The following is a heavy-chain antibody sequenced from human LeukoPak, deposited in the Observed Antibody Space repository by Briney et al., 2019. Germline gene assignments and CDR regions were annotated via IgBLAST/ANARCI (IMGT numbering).Heavy chain of an antibody. CDR3: ARNTPYCSDGTCYRDYYYYGADV. D-gene: IGHD2-15*01. CDR2: IRSNGYGATT. J-gene: IGHJ6*02. V-gene: IGHV3-49*04. CDR1: GFMFGDYG. Sequence: GGSLRLSCIGSGFMFGDYGLSWVRQAPGKGLEWIGRIRSNGYGATTEFAASVSGRFSISRDDSKSSVYLEVNNLKTEDTAVYYCARNTPYCSDGTCYRDYYYYGADVWGQGTTVIVSS.